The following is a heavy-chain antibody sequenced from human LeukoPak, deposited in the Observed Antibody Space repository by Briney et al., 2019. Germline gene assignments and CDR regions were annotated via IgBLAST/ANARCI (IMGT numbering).Heavy chain of an antibody. CDR3: ASLDSSGYYSIDY. D-gene: IGHD3-22*01. V-gene: IGHV3-66*01. CDR2: IYSGGST. Sequence: GGSLRLSCAASGFTVSSNYMSRVRQAPGKGLEWVSVIYSGGSTYYADSVKGRFTISRDNAKNSLYLQMNSLRAEDTAVYYCASLDSSGYYSIDYWGQGTLVTVSS. J-gene: IGHJ4*02. CDR1: GFTVSSNY.